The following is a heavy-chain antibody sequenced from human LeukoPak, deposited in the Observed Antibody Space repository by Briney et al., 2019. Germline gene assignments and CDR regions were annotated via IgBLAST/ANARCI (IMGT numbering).Heavy chain of an antibody. J-gene: IGHJ4*02. CDR3: AKDPGVAAAGTPHDY. D-gene: IGHD6-13*01. CDR1: GFTFSSYA. Sequence: SGGSLRLSCTAPGFTFSSYAMSWVRQAPGKGLEWVSTISGSAITTYYADSVTGRFTISRDNSKNTLYLQMNSLRAEDTAVYYCAKDPGVAAAGTPHDYWGQGTLVTVSS. CDR2: ISGSAITT. V-gene: IGHV3-23*01.